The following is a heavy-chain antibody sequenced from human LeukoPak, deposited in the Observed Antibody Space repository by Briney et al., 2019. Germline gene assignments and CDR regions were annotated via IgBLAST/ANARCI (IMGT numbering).Heavy chain of an antibody. CDR2: ISATGGST. Sequence: PGGSLRLSCSASGFTFSNYAMSWVRQDPGMGLEWVSSISATGGSTYYADSVKGRFTISRDNSKNTLYLHMNSLRAEDTAVYFCAKSQYTFGKFDYWGQGTLVTVSS. V-gene: IGHV3-23*01. J-gene: IGHJ4*02. D-gene: IGHD5-18*01. CDR1: GFTFSNYA. CDR3: AKSQYTFGKFDY.